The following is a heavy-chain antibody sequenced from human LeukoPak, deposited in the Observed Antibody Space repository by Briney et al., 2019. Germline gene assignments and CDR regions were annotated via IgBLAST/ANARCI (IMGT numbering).Heavy chain of an antibody. CDR1: GYTFTGHY. CDR3: ARVPYDSSGYYQYYFDY. Sequence: ASVKVSCKASGYTFTGHYIHWMRQAPGQGLEWMAWISAYNGNTNYAQKLQGRVTMTTDTSTSTAYMELRSLRSDDTAVYYCARVPYDSSGYYQYYFDYWGQGTLVTVSS. CDR2: ISAYNGNT. V-gene: IGHV1-18*04. D-gene: IGHD3-22*01. J-gene: IGHJ4*02.